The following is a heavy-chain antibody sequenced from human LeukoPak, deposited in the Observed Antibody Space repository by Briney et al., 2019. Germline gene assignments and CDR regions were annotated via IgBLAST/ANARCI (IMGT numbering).Heavy chain of an antibody. CDR2: IIPILGIA. CDR1: GGTFSSYA. J-gene: IGHJ5*02. Sequence: SVKVSCKASGGTFSSYAISWVRQAPGQGLEWMGRIIPILGIANYAQTFQGRVALTADTSANTAYMWLSSLRSEDTAVYYCARSEGGYGDYMGWFDPWGQGTLVTVSS. D-gene: IGHD4-17*01. CDR3: ARSEGGYGDYMGWFDP. V-gene: IGHV1-69*04.